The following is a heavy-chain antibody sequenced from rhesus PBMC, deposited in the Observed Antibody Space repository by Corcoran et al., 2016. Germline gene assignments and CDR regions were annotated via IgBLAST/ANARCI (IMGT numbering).Heavy chain of an antibody. CDR2: IYGSSTST. CDR3: ARDWDAFDF. CDR1: GGSISDSYR. Sequence: QVQLQESGPGVVKPSETLSLTCAVSGGSISDSYRWSWIRQPPGKGLEWIGYIYGSSTSTNYNPSLNSRVTSSKDTSKNQFSLKLSSVTAADTAVYYCARDWDAFDFWGQGLRVTVSS. J-gene: IGHJ3*01. V-gene: IGHV4S10*01.